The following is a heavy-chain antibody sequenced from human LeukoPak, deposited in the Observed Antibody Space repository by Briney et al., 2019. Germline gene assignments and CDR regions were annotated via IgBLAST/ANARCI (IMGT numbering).Heavy chain of an antibody. Sequence: PGGSLRLSCAASGFTFSSYSMNWVRQAPGKGLEWVSYTDSSSRTIYYADSVKGRFTISKDNAKNSLYLQMNSLRAEDTAVYYCARDTQSSGHRYYYYYMDVWGKGTTVTVSS. CDR1: GFTFSSYS. CDR2: TDSSSRTI. CDR3: ARDTQSSGHRYYYYYMDV. V-gene: IGHV3-48*01. D-gene: IGHD6-19*01. J-gene: IGHJ6*03.